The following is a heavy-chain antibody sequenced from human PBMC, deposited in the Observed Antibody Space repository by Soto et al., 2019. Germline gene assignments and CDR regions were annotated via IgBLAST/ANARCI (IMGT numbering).Heavy chain of an antibody. CDR3: ASEGTGYYRHTNWFDP. D-gene: IGHD3-9*01. V-gene: IGHV1-46*01. CDR2: INPSGGST. J-gene: IGHJ5*02. Sequence: ASVKVSCKASGYTFTSYYMHWVRQAPGQGLEWMGIINPSGGSTSYAQKFQGRVTMTRDTSTSTVYMELSSLRSEDTAVYYCASEGTGYYRHTNWFDPWGQGTLVTVSS. CDR1: GYTFTSYY.